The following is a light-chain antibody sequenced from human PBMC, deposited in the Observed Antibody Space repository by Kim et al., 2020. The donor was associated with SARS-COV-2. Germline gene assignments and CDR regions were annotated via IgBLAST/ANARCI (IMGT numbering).Light chain of an antibody. CDR3: QQSNSFPLT. CDR1: QGINSW. V-gene: IGKV1-12*01. Sequence: ASVGDRVTITCRASQGINSWLAWYQQKPGKVPKLLIYAASSLHDGVPSRFSGSGSGTHFTLTISSLQPEDFATYYCQQSNSFPLTFGGGTKVDIK. J-gene: IGKJ4*01. CDR2: AAS.